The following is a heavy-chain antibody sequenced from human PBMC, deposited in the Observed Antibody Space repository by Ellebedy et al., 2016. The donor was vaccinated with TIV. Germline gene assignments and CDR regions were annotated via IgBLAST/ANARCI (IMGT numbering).Heavy chain of an antibody. J-gene: IGHJ4*02. CDR2: IYPGDSDT. Sequence: GGSLRLXXKGSGYSFTSYWIGWVRQMPGKGLEWMGIIYPGDSDTRYSPSFQGQVTISADKSISTAYLQWSSLKASDTAMYYCARSDYYGSGGYEHFPWDYWGQGTLVTVSS. CDR3: ARSDYYGSGGYEHFPWDY. V-gene: IGHV5-51*01. D-gene: IGHD3-10*01. CDR1: GYSFTSYW.